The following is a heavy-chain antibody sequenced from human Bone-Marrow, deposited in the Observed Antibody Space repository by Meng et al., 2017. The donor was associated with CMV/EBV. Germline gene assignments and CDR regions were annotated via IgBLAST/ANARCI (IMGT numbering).Heavy chain of an antibody. Sequence: ASVKVSCKASGYSFTNYYIHWVRQAPGQGLEWMGWINPNNGDTDYAQDFQGRISVTTDTSITTAYMELDNLRPDDTAVYYCARDWVPTCITPNCHTGMGSWGQGTRVTGSS. D-gene: IGHD2-2*02. CDR2: INPNNGDT. V-gene: IGHV1-2*02. CDR1: GYSFTNYY. CDR3: ARDWVPTCITPNCHTGMGS. J-gene: IGHJ5*02.